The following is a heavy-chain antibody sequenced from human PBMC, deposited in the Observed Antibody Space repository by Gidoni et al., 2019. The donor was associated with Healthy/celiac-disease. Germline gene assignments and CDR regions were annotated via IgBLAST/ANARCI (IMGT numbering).Heavy chain of an antibody. D-gene: IGHD3-3*01. CDR1: GFTFSSYG. CDR3: AKGETLFYDFWSGYPRDGMDV. V-gene: IGHV3-30*18. CDR2: ISYDGSNK. J-gene: IGHJ6*02. Sequence: QVQLVESGGGVVQPGRSLRLSCAASGFTFSSYGTHWVRQAPGKGLEWVAVISYDGSNKYYADSVKGRFTISRDNSKNTLYLQMNSLGAEDTAVYYCAKGETLFYDFWSGYPRDGMDVWGQGTTVTVSS.